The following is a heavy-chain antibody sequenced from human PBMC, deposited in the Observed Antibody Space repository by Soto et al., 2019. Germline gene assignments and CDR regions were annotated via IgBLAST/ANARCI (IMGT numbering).Heavy chain of an antibody. CDR2: TSYDGSNK. Sequence: QVQLVESGGGVVQPGSSLRVSCVGSGFTFRSYVIHWVRQAPGKGLEWVALTSYDGSNKYYDDSVRARFTISRDNSRTTVDLQMDSLRLEDTALYYCARWGTTGGLDVWGQGTLVSVSS. V-gene: IGHV3-33*05. D-gene: IGHD3-16*01. CDR1: GFTFRSYV. J-gene: IGHJ1*01. CDR3: ARWGTTGGLDV.